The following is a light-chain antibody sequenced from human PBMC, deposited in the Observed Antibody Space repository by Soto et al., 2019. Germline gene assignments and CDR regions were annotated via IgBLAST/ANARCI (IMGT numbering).Light chain of an antibody. V-gene: IGKV1-5*01. Sequence: DIQMTQSPSTLSASVGDRVTITCRASQSIGGWLAWYQQRPGKAPRLLIYDASSVESGVPSRFSGSTSGTKCTLAISSLQPEDFATYYCQHYHSYPYTFGQGTKLEIK. CDR3: QHYHSYPYT. CDR2: DAS. CDR1: QSIGGW. J-gene: IGKJ2*01.